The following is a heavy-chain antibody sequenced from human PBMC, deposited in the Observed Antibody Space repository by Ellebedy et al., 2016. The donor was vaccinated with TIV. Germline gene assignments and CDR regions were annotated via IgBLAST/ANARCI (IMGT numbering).Heavy chain of an antibody. D-gene: IGHD2-15*01. CDR1: GFTFSSYS. V-gene: IGHV3-21*01. CDR3: ASISEAATSRHYYYGMDV. CDR2: ISSSSSYI. Sequence: GESLKISCAASGFTFSSYSMNWVRQAPGKGLEWVSSISSSSSYIYYADSVKGRFTISRDNAKNSLDPQMNSLRAEDTAVYYCASISEAATSRHYYYGMDVWGQGTTVTVSS. J-gene: IGHJ6*02.